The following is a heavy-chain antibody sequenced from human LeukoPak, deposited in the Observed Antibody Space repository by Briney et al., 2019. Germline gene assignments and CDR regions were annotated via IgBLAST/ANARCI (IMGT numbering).Heavy chain of an antibody. CDR3: ARGGLVTTFY. Sequence: SETLSLTCTVSGYSISSGYYWGWIRQPPGKGLEWIGTHSHSGSAYYNPSLRSRITMSLDTSENQLSLKLYSVTAADTAVYYCARGGLVTTFYWGQGTLVTVSS. CDR1: GYSISSGYY. V-gene: IGHV4-38-2*02. CDR2: HSHSGSA. J-gene: IGHJ4*02. D-gene: IGHD3-16*01.